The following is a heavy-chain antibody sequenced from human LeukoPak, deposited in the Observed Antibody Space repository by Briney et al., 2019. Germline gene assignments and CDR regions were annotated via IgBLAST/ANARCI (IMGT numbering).Heavy chain of an antibody. D-gene: IGHD2-15*01. J-gene: IGHJ3*02. V-gene: IGHV4-59*01. CDR2: IYYSGST. CDR1: GGSISSYY. CDR3: AREASGGSWDAFDI. Sequence: SETLSLTCTVSGGSISSYYWSWIRQPPVKGLEWIGYIYYSGSTNYNPSLKSRVTISVDTSKNQFSLKLSSVTAADTAVYYCAREASGGSWDAFDIWGQGTMVTVSS.